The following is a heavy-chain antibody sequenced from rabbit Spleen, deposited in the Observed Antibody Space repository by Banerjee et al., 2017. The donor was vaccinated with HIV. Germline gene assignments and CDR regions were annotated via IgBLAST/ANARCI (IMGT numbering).Heavy chain of an antibody. D-gene: IGHD1-1*01. CDR2: INIVTGKS. J-gene: IGHJ4*01. CDR3: ARDLVGVIGWNFNL. Sequence: QEQLVESGGGLVKPEGSLKLSCTASGFSFSNKAVMCWVRQTPGKGLEWIACINIVTGKSVYASWAKGRFTISKTSSTTVTLQMNSLTAADTATYFCARDLVGVIGWNFNLWGQGTLVTVS. V-gene: IGHV1S45*01. CDR1: GFSFSNKAV.